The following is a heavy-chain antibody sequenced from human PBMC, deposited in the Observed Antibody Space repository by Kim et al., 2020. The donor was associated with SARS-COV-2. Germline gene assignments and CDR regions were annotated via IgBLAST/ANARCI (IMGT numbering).Heavy chain of an antibody. V-gene: IGHV3-21*01. J-gene: IGHJ3*02. CDR2: ISSSSSYI. CDR3: ASDRPRYCSGGSCYYDAFDI. CDR1: GFTFSSYS. Sequence: GGSLRLSCAASGFTFSSYSMNWVRQAPGKGLEWVSSISSSSSYIYYADSVKGRFTISRDNAKNSLYLQMNSLRAEDTAVYYCASDRPRYCSGGSCYYDAFDIWGQGTMVTVSS. D-gene: IGHD2-15*01.